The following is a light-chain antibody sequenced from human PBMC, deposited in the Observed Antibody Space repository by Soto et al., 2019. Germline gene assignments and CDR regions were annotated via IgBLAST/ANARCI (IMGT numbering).Light chain of an antibody. CDR1: QSISSW. J-gene: IGKJ4*01. V-gene: IGKV1-5*03. CDR2: KAS. Sequence: DIQMTQSPSTLSASVGDRVTTTCRASQSISSWLAWYQQKPGKAPKLLIYKASSLETGVPSRFSGSGSETEFTLTISRLLPDDFATYYCQQYNSYPLTFGGGTKVEIK. CDR3: QQYNSYPLT.